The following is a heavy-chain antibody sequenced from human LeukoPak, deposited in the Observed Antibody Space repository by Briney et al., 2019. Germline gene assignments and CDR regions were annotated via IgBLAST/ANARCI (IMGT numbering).Heavy chain of an antibody. D-gene: IGHD6-6*01. CDR3: TRDVPGQLGGVDY. V-gene: IGHV3-48*03. Sequence: GGSLRLSCAASGFTFSSYEMIWVRQAPGKGLEWVSYISSSGRTIYYADSVRGRFTISRDNAKNTVYLQMNSLRTEDTAVYYCTRDVPGQLGGVDYWGQGTLVTVSS. J-gene: IGHJ4*02. CDR1: GFTFSSYE. CDR2: ISSSGRTI.